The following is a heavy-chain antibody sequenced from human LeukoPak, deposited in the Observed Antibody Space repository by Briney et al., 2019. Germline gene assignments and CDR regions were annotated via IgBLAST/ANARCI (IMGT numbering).Heavy chain of an antibody. V-gene: IGHV3-74*01. D-gene: IGHD5-12*01. CDR3: AREGRVSGYDFDC. Sequence: GGSLRLSCAASGFTFSSYWMHWVRQAPGKGLVWVSHINSDGSSINYADSVKGRFTISRDNAKNTLYLQMNSLRVEDTAVYYCAREGRVSGYDFDCWGQGTLVTVSS. J-gene: IGHJ4*02. CDR2: INSDGSSI. CDR1: GFTFSSYW.